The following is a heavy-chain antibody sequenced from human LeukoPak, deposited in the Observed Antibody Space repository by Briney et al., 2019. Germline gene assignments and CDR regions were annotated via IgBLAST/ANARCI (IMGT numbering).Heavy chain of an antibody. V-gene: IGHV4-59*11. D-gene: IGHD4-17*01. CDR1: DDSFSSHY. CDR2: ISYIGRT. J-gene: IGHJ3*02. CDR3: ARDLVSVTKGFDI. Sequence: SETLSLTCAVSDDSFSSHYWTWIRQPPGKGLEWIGYISYIGRTNYNPSLKSRVTISIDTSKNQFSLKLTSVTAADTAVYYCARDLVSVTKGFDIWGQGTMVSVSS.